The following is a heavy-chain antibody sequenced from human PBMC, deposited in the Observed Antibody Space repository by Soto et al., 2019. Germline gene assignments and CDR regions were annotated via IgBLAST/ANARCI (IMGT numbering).Heavy chain of an antibody. CDR2: ISYDGSNK. CDR3: ARGVPGYCSGGSCFNWFDP. J-gene: IGHJ5*02. D-gene: IGHD2-15*01. CDR1: GFTFSSYA. Sequence: GSLRLSCAASGFTFSSYAMHWVRQAPGKGLEWVAVISYDGSNKYYADSVKGRFTISRDNSKNTLYLQMNSLRAEDTAVYYCARGVPGYCSGGSCFNWFDPWGQGTLVTVSS. V-gene: IGHV3-30-3*01.